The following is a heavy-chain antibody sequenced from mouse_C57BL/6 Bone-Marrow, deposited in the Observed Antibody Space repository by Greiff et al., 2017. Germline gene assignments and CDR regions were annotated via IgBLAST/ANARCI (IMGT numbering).Heavy chain of an antibody. CDR3: ARTEYYGSSAWFAY. CDR2: INPNYGTT. J-gene: IGHJ3*01. V-gene: IGHV1-39*01. D-gene: IGHD1-1*01. CDR1: GYSFTDYN. Sequence: VQLKQSGPELVKPGASVKISCKASGYSFTDYNMNWVKQSNGKSLEWIGVINPNYGTTSYNQKFKGKATLTVDQSSSTAYMQLNSLTSEDSAVYYCARTEYYGSSAWFAYWGQGTLVTVSA.